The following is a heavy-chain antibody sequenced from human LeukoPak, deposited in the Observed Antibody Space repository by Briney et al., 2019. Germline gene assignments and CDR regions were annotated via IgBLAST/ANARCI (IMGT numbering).Heavy chain of an antibody. J-gene: IGHJ3*02. CDR3: ARGGDHDAFDI. CDR1: GGPISSSSHY. D-gene: IGHD2-21*02. CDR2: IYYSGST. Sequence: PSDPLSLPYTVCGGPISSSSHYWRGSRPPPGKALEWLGSIYYSGSTYYNPSLKSRVTISVDTSKNQFSLKLSSVTAADTAVYYCARGGDHDAFDIWGQGTMVTVSS. V-gene: IGHV4-39*07.